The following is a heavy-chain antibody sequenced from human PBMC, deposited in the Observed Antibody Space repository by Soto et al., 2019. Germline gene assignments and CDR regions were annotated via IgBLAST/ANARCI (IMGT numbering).Heavy chain of an antibody. V-gene: IGHV1-69*01. CDR1: GGIFTRYD. CDR2: IIPIFGTA. J-gene: IGHJ4*02. D-gene: IGHD3-10*02. Sequence: QVQLVQSGAEVKTPGSSVKVSCKASGGIFTRYDIRWVRQAPGQGLEWMGAIIPIFGTANYAQKFQGRGTITADATKSTAYMERSSLRSEDTSMYYCAINEGRDVSTFDYWGQGTLVTVSS. CDR3: AINEGRDVSTFDY.